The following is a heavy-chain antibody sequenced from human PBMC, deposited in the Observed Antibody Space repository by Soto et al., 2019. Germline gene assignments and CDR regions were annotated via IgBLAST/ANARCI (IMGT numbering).Heavy chain of an antibody. V-gene: IGHV3-30-3*01. Sequence: QVQLVESGGGVVQPGRSLRLSCAASGFTFSSYAMHWVRQAPGKGLEWVAVISYDGSNKYYADSVKGRFTISRDNSKNTLDLQMNSMRAEDTAVYYCARERGGDDVAGFDPWGQGTLVTVSS. J-gene: IGHJ5*02. CDR1: GFTFSSYA. CDR3: ARERGGDDVAGFDP. D-gene: IGHD3-16*01. CDR2: ISYDGSNK.